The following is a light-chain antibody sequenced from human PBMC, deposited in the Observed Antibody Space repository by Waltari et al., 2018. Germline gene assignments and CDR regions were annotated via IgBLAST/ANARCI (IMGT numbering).Light chain of an antibody. CDR2: GVS. V-gene: IGKV3-15*01. CDR1: QSVSSN. J-gene: IGKJ4*01. CDR3: QHYRNWPLT. Sequence: EIVMTQSPVTLSVSPGERATLSCRASQSVSSNLAWYQQKPGQAPRLLIYGVSTRATDIPARFSGSGSATEFTLTISSLQSEDFAVYYCQHYRNWPLTFGGGTKVEIK.